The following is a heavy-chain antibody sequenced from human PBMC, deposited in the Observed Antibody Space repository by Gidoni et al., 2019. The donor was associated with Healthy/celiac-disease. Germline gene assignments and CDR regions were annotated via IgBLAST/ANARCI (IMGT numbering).Heavy chain of an antibody. CDR2: IIPILGIA. CDR3: ARGMAGSWYNY. J-gene: IGHJ4*02. V-gene: IGHV1-69*02. D-gene: IGHD6-13*01. Sequence: QVPLVQSGAEVKKPGSSVKVSCTASGGTFSSYTISWVRQAPGQGLEWMGRIIPILGIANYAQKFQGRVTITADKSTSTAYMELSSLRSEDTAVYYCARGMAGSWYNYWGQGTLVTVSS. CDR1: GGTFSSYT.